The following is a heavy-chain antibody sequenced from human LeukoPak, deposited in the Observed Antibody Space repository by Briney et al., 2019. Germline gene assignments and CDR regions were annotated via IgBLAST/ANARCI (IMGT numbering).Heavy chain of an antibody. J-gene: IGHJ4*02. Sequence: KPSETLSLTCTVSGGSISSGSYYWSWIRQPAGKGLEWIGRIYTSGSTNYNPSLKSRVTISVDTSKNQFSLKLSSVTAADTAVYYCARGDYDFWSGYLDYWGQGTLVTVSS. V-gene: IGHV4-61*02. CDR1: GGSISSGSYY. CDR3: ARGDYDFWSGYLDY. D-gene: IGHD3-3*01. CDR2: IYTSGST.